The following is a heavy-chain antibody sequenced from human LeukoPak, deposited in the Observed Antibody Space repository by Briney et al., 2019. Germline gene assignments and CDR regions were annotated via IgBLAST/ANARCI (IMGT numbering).Heavy chain of an antibody. V-gene: IGHV3-21*01. CDR1: GFTFSSYS. D-gene: IGHD3-3*01. Sequence: GGSLRLSCAASGFTFSSYSMNWVRQAPGQGLEWVSSISSSSSCIYYADSVKGRFTTSRDSAKNSLYLQMNSLRAEDTAVYYCARSAYYDRDFDYWGQGTLVTVSS. CDR2: ISSSSSCI. CDR3: ARSAYYDRDFDY. J-gene: IGHJ4*02.